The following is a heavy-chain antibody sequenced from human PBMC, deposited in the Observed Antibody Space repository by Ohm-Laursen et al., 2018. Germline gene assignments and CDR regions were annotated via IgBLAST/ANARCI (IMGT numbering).Heavy chain of an antibody. V-gene: IGHV3-23*01. Sequence: SLRLSCAASGFTFSSYWMSWVRQAPGKGLEWVSTISDSGSTTYYADSVKGRFTISRDNSKNTLYLQMNSLRAEDTAVYYCAKDHAPTGYSSSGDFDYWGQGTLVTVSS. CDR2: ISDSGSTT. CDR3: AKDHAPTGYSSSGDFDY. CDR1: GFTFSSYW. D-gene: IGHD6-13*01. J-gene: IGHJ4*02.